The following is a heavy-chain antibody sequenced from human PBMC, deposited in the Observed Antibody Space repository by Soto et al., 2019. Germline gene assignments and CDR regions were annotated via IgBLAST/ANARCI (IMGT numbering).Heavy chain of an antibody. CDR1: GFSLTTSGVG. V-gene: IGHV2-5*02. CDR2: IYWDDEK. Sequence: QITLKESGPTLVKPTQTLTLTCTFSGFSLTTSGVGVGWIRQPPGKALEWLALIYWDDEKRYSPSLKSRLTINRDTSKSKVVLTMTNMDPKDTATYYCAHRTQDSGTSNNWFDPWGQGTLVTVSS. CDR3: AHRTQDSGTSNNWFDP. J-gene: IGHJ5*02. D-gene: IGHD3-10*01.